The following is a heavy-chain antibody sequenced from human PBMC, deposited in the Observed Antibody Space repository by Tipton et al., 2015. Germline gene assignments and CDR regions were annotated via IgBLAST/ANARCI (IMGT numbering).Heavy chain of an antibody. D-gene: IGHD6-25*01. J-gene: IGHJ1*01. Sequence: TLSLTCTVSGGSISSSNWWSWVRQPPGKGLEWIGEIYHSGSTSYNPSLKGRVTMSVDTSKNQFSLKLTSVTAADTAVYYCARDAGIIAAPSRYFQYWGQGTLVTVSS. V-gene: IGHV4-4*02. CDR3: ARDAGIIAAPSRYFQY. CDR2: IYHSGST. CDR1: GGSISSSNW.